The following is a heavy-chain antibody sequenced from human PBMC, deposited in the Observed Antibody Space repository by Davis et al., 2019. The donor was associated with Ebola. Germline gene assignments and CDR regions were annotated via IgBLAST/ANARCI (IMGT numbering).Heavy chain of an antibody. CDR3: ARDGARYYDSSGYYFG. CDR1: GFTFSSYG. V-gene: IGHV3-33*01. D-gene: IGHD3-22*01. CDR2: IWYDGSNK. J-gene: IGHJ4*02. Sequence: GESLKISCAASGFTFSSYGMHWVRQAPGKGLEWVAVIWYDGSNKYYADSVKGRFTISRDNSKNTLYLQMNSLRAEDTAVYYCARDGARYYDSSGYYFGWGQGTLVTVSS.